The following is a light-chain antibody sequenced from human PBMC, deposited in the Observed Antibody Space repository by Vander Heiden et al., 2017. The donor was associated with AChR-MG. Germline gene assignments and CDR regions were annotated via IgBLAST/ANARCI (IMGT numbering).Light chain of an antibody. CDR2: RNN. Sequence: QSVLTQPPSASGTPGQRVTLSCSGSSSTIGSNYVYWYQRLPGTAPKLLIYRNNQRPSGVPDRFSGSKSGTSASLAISGLRSEDEADYYCAAWDDSLSGWVFGGGTKLTVL. V-gene: IGLV1-47*01. J-gene: IGLJ3*02. CDR3: AAWDDSLSGWV. CDR1: SSTIGSNY.